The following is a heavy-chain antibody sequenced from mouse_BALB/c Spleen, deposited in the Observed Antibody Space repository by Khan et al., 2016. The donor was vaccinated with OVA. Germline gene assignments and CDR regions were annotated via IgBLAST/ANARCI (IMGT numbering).Heavy chain of an antibody. Sequence: QVRLQQSGAELVRPGVSVKISCKGSGYTFTDYAMHWVKQSHAKSLEWIGVISTFYGDATYNQMFKGKATMTVDKSSSTAYMELARLTSEDSAIYYCARGSGNSRFAYWGQGTLVTVSA. CDR1: GYTFTDYA. D-gene: IGHD1-3*01. CDR3: ARGSGNSRFAY. CDR2: ISTFYGDA. V-gene: IGHV1S137*01. J-gene: IGHJ3*01.